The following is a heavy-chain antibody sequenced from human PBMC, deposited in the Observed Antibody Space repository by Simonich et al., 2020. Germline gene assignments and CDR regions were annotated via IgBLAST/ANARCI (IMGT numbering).Heavy chain of an antibody. V-gene: IGHV3-48*03. D-gene: IGHD4-17*01. CDR3: ARHYYGDYYFDY. Sequence: EVQLVESGGGLVQPGGSLRLSCAASGFTFSSYEMNWVRQAPGKGHEGVSYISSSGSTIYYADSVKGRFTISRDNAKNSLYLQMNSLRAEDTAVYYCARHYYGDYYFDYWGQGTLVTVSS. CDR2: ISSSGSTI. J-gene: IGHJ4*02. CDR1: GFTFSSYE.